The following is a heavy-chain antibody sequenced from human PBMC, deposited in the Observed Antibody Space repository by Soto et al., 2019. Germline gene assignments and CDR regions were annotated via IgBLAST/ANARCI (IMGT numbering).Heavy chain of an antibody. CDR3: ARHRGWGYIWGSWVSYYYYLDV. V-gene: IGHV4-59*08. CDR1: GGSISSYY. D-gene: IGHD3-16*01. Sequence: PSETLSLTCTVSGGSISSYYWSWIRQPPGKGLEWIGYIYYSGSTNYNPSLKSRVTISVDTTKNQFSLKLSSVTAADTAVYDCARHRGWGYIWGSWVSYYYYLDVWRKRSTVTVSS. J-gene: IGHJ6*03. CDR2: IYYSGST.